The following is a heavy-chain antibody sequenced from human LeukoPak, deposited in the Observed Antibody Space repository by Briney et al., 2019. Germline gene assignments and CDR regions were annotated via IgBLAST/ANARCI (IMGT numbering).Heavy chain of an antibody. Sequence: GGSLRLSCAASGFTFSSYWMSWVRQAPGKGLEWVANIKQDGSEKYYVDSVKGRFTISRDNAKNSLYLQMNSPRAEDTAVYYCARDYGTSAIDYWGQGTLVTVSS. J-gene: IGHJ4*02. CDR2: IKQDGSEK. CDR1: GFTFSSYW. CDR3: ARDYGTSAIDY. D-gene: IGHD1-1*01. V-gene: IGHV3-7*01.